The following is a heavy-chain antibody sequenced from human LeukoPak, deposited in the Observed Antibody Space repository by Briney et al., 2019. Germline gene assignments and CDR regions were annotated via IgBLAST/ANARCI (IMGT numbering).Heavy chain of an antibody. CDR3: ATGRVYYGSEY. J-gene: IGHJ4*02. CDR1: GGSISSYY. Sequence: SETLSLTCTVSGGSISSYYWSWIRQPPGKGLEWIGYVYYTGSTNYNPSLKSRLTISLDTSKNHFSLRLSSVTAADSAVYYCATGRVYYGSEYWGQGALVSVSA. V-gene: IGHV4-59*01. CDR2: VYYTGST. D-gene: IGHD3-10*01.